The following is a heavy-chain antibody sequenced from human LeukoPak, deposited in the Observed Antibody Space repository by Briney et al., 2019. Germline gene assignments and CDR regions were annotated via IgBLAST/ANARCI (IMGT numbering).Heavy chain of an antibody. CDR1: GGSISSYY. V-gene: IGHV4-59*01. CDR3: ASWSPGDYVLDY. D-gene: IGHD4-17*01. CDR2: IYYSGST. J-gene: IGHJ4*02. Sequence: SETLSLTCTVSGGSISSYYWSWIRQPPGKGLEWIGYIYYSGSTNYNPSLKSRVTISVDTSKNQFSLKLSSVTAADTAVYYCASWSPGDYVLDYWGQGTLVTVSS.